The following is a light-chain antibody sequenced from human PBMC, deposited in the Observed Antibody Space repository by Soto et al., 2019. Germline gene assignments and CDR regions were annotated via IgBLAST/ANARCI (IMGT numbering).Light chain of an antibody. J-gene: IGKJ4*01. CDR1: QSISKY. CDR2: AAS. Sequence: IQMTQSPSSLSASVGDRVTITCRASQSISKYLNWYQQKPGKAPKLLIYAASSLHSGVPSRFSGSGSGTDFTLPISSLQPEDFATYYCQQSYSAPPLTFGGGPNVEF. V-gene: IGKV1-39*01. CDR3: QQSYSAPPLT.